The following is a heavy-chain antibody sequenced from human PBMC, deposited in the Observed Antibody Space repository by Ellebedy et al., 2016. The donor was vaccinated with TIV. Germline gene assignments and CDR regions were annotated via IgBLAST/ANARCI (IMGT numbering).Heavy chain of an antibody. V-gene: IGHV4-34*01. J-gene: IGHJ4*02. CDR3: ARGQGRRKATDY. CDR2: INHSGST. CDR1: VGSFSGYY. D-gene: IGHD5-12*01. Sequence: SETLSLXXAVYVGSFSGYYWIWVRQPPGKGLEWIGEINHSGSTNYNPSLKSRVTISVDTSKNQFSLKLRSVTAADTAVYYCARGQGRRKATDYWGQGTLVTVSS.